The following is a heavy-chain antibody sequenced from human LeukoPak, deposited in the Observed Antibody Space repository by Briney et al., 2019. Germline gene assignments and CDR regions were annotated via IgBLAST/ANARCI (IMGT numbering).Heavy chain of an antibody. Sequence: SETLSLTCTVSGGSMSSSSYYWGWIRQPPGKGLEWIASIYYSGSTYYNPSLKSRVTISVDTSKNQFSLKLSSVTAADTAVYYCARGSQYDFWSGYPTNWFDPWGQGTLVTVSS. D-gene: IGHD3-3*01. J-gene: IGHJ5*02. CDR1: GGSMSSSSYY. V-gene: IGHV4-39*07. CDR3: ARGSQYDFWSGYPTNWFDP. CDR2: IYYSGST.